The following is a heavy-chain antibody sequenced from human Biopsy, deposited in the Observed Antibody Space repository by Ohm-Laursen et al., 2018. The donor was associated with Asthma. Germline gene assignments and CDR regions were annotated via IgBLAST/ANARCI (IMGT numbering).Heavy chain of an antibody. D-gene: IGHD3-3*01. Sequence: SLRLSCAASGFTFSSYGMHWVRQAPGKGLEWVAVIWYDGSNKYYADSVKGRFTISRDNSKNTLYLQMNSLRAEDTAVYYCAKWDTYYDFWSGYYTRYNYYYYGMDVWGQGTTVTVSS. V-gene: IGHV3-33*06. J-gene: IGHJ6*02. CDR1: GFTFSSYG. CDR2: IWYDGSNK. CDR3: AKWDTYYDFWSGYYTRYNYYYYGMDV.